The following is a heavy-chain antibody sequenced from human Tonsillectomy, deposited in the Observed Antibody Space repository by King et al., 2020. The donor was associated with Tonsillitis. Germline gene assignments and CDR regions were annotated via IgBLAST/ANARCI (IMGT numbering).Heavy chain of an antibody. CDR1: GFTFNSFA. CDR2: ISYDGNNE. J-gene: IGHJ4*02. CDR3: ARGALELDY. V-gene: IGHV3-30-3*01. Sequence: VQLVESGGGVVQPGRSLRLYCAASGFTFNSFAMHWVRQAPGKGLEWVALISYDGNNEQYADSVKGRFTISRDNSKNTLYLQMNSLRPEDTAVYYCARGALELDYWGQGTLVTVSS.